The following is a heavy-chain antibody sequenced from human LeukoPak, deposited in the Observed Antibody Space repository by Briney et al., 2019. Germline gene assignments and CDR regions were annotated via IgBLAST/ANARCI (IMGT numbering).Heavy chain of an antibody. D-gene: IGHD6-19*01. CDR1: GFSFSSYA. J-gene: IGHJ5*02. Sequence: GGSLRLSCAASGFSFSSYAMHWVRQAPGKGLEWVAVISYDGSNEYYPESVTVRFTISRDNSKNTLYLQMNSLRAEDTAVYYCARDSSGSYNWFDPWGQGTLVTVSS. CDR2: ISYDGSNE. CDR3: ARDSSGSYNWFDP. V-gene: IGHV3-30*04.